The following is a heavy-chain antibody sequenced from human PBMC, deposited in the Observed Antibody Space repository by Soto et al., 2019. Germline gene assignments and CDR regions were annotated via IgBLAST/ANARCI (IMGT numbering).Heavy chain of an antibody. CDR2: IKQDGSEK. J-gene: IGHJ5*02. V-gene: IGHV3-7*03. D-gene: IGHD3-10*01. CDR1: GFTFSSYW. CDR3: TRDAIPTVRGTDNWLDP. Sequence: GSLRLSCAASGFTFSSYWMSWVRQAPGKGLEWVANIKQDGSEKYYVDSVKGRFTISRDNAKNTLFLQMKRLRADDTAVYYCTRDAIPTVRGTDNWLDPWGQGTLVTVYS.